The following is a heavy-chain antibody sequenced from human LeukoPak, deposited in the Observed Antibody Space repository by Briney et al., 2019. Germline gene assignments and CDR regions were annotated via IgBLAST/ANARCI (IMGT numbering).Heavy chain of an antibody. V-gene: IGHV4-59*05. D-gene: IGHD6-19*01. J-gene: IGHJ4*02. CDR2: IYYSGST. Sequence: SETLSLTCTVSGGSISSYYWSWIRQPPGKGLEWIGSIYYSGSTYYNPSLKSRVTISVDTSKNQFSLKLSSVTAADTAVYYCAMVAGTRGFDYWGQGTLVTVSS. CDR1: GGSISSYY. CDR3: AMVAGTRGFDY.